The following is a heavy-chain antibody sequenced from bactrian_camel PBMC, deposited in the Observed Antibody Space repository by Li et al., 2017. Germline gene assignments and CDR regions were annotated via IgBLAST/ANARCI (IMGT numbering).Heavy chain of an antibody. Sequence: VQLVESGGGSVQAGGSLRLSCAASGNTYTSSCMGWFRQAPGKEREGVAAIDSGGATSYANSVKGQFTVSKDGAKNTLYLQMNSLKPEDTALYYPVCGPIETMTLSHEYNYWGQGTQVTVS. CDR3: VCGPIETMTLSHEYNY. J-gene: IGHJ4*01. CDR2: IDSGGAT. V-gene: IGHV3S26*01. CDR1: GNTYTSSC. D-gene: IGHD4*01.